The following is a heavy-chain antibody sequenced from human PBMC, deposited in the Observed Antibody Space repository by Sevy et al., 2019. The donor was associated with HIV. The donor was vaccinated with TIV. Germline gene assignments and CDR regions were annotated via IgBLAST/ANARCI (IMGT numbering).Heavy chain of an antibody. D-gene: IGHD6-19*01. CDR3: VSLFLSYRSGWSYFDY. CDR2: IFSSGSP. Sequence: GGSLRLSCAISGFTVNDKYIIWVRQAPGKGLEWVSVIFSSGSPYYADSAKGRFTISRDNSKNTVDLQMNSVRAEDTAVYYCVSLFLSYRSGWSYFDYWGQGTLVTVSS. CDR1: GFTVNDKY. V-gene: IGHV3-66*02. J-gene: IGHJ4*02.